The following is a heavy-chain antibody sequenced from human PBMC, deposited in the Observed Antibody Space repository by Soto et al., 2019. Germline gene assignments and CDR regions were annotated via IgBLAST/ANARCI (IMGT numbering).Heavy chain of an antibody. V-gene: IGHV2-5*01. CDR2: IYWNDDK. J-gene: IGHJ4*02. CDR3: AHRRGYFDWLLFDY. D-gene: IGHD3-9*01. Sequence: SGPTLVKPTPTLTLTCTFSGFSLSTSGVGGGWIRQPPGKALEWLALIYWNDDKRYSPSLKSRLTITKDTSKNQVVLTMTNMDPVDTATYYCAHRRGYFDWLLFDYWGQGTLVTVSS. CDR1: GFSLSTSGVG.